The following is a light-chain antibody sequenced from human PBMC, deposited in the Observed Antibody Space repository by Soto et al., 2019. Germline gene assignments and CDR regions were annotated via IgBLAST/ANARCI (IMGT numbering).Light chain of an antibody. CDR2: GAS. CDR1: QGISSF. V-gene: IGKV1-9*01. J-gene: IGKJ3*01. CDR3: QQLNSFPIP. Sequence: IQLTQSPSSLSASVGDRVTITCRASQGISSFLAGYQQKPGKAPKLLIYGASTLPSGVPSRFSGSGSGTDFTRTRGSLQPEDFATYSCQQLNSFPIPFGPGTKVDIK.